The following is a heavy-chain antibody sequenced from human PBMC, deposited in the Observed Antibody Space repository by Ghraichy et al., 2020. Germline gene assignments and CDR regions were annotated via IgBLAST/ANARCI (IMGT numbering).Heavy chain of an antibody. D-gene: IGHD3-22*01. CDR1: GYTFTSYD. V-gene: IGHV1-8*01. CDR2: MNPNSGNT. Sequence: ASVKVSCKASGYTFTSYDINWVRQATGQGLEWMGWMNPNSGNTGYAQKFQGRVTMTRNTSISTAYMELSSLRSEDTAVYYCARGLYTDYYDSSGYRDYWGQGTLVTVSS. J-gene: IGHJ4*02. CDR3: ARGLYTDYYDSSGYRDY.